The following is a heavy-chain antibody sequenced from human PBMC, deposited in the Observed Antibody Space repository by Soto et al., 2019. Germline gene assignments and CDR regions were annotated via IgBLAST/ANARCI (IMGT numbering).Heavy chain of an antibody. Sequence: EVQLVESGGGLVQPGRSLRLSCAASGFTFDDYAMHWVRQAPGKGLEWVSGISWNSGSIGYADSVKGRFTISRDNPKNSLYLQMNSLRAEDTALYYCAKEEGPVVGGYFDYWGQGTLVTVSS. CDR1: GFTFDDYA. CDR2: ISWNSGSI. V-gene: IGHV3-9*01. D-gene: IGHD1-26*01. CDR3: AKEEGPVVGGYFDY. J-gene: IGHJ4*02.